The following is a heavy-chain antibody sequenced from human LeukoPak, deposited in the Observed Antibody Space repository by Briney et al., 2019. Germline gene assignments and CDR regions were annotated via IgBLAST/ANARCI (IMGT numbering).Heavy chain of an antibody. J-gene: IGHJ4*02. CDR2: IYWYDDK. D-gene: IGHD6-13*01. CDR3: AHFLYSSSWLRYFDY. V-gene: IGHV2-5*01. CDR1: GFSLGTSGLG. Sequence: SGPTLVKPTQTLTLTWTFSGFSLGTSGLGVGWIRQLPGKALDLLVLIYWYDDKRYSPSLKSRLTITMDTSKNQVVLTMTNMDPVDTATYYCAHFLYSSSWLRYFDYWGQGALVTVSS.